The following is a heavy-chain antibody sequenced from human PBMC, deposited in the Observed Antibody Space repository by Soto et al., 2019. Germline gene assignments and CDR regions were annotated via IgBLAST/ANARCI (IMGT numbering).Heavy chain of an antibody. CDR1: GGSISSYY. D-gene: IGHD6-13*01. CDR2: IYYSGST. V-gene: IGHV4-59*01. J-gene: IGHJ4*02. Sequence: SETLSLTCTVSGGSISSYYWSWIRQPPGKGLEWIGYIYYSGSTNYNPSLKSRVTISVDTSKNQFSLKLSSVTAADTAVYYCATHSSSYPKIRPLSDYWGQGTLVTVSS. CDR3: ATHSSSYPKIRPLSDY.